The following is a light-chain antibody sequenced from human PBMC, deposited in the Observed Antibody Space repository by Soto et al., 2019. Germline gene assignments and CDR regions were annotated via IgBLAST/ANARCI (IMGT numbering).Light chain of an antibody. CDR1: QSISWY. Sequence: DIQMTQSPSSLSASVGDRVTITCRASQSISWYLNWYQQKPGKAPQLLIYTASSLQSGVPSRFRGSGSGTDFTLTITSLQPEDFATYHCQQSFSPLWTFGQGTKVEIK. CDR3: QQSFSPLWT. J-gene: IGKJ1*01. V-gene: IGKV1-39*01. CDR2: TAS.